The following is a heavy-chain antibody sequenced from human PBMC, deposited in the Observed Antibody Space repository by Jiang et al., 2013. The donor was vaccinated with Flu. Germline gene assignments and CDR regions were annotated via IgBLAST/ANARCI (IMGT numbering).Heavy chain of an antibody. D-gene: IGHD1-14*01. Sequence: LLKPSETLSLTCAVYGGSFSDYYWSWIRQPPGKGLEWIGEINQSGSTNYNPSLKSRVTILVDTSKNQFSLKLSSVTAADTAVYYCARGKRKGLTLDYWGQGTLVTVSS. V-gene: IGHV4-34*01. CDR1: GGSFSDYY. J-gene: IGHJ4*02. CDR3: ARGKRKGLTLDY. CDR2: INQSGST.